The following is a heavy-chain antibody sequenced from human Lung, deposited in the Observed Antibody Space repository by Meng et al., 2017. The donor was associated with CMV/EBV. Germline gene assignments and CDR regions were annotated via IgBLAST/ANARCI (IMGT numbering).Heavy chain of an antibody. CDR2: IYYSGST. J-gene: IGHJ6*02. CDR1: GGSVSSGSYY. CDR3: ARLGGLRFAFWYGMDV. D-gene: IGHD3-3*01. Sequence: SETLSLXCTVFGGSVSSGSYYWSWIRQPPGKGLEWIGYIYYSGSTNYNPSLKSRVTISVDTSKNQFALKLSSVTAADTAVYYCARLGGLRFAFWYGMDVWGQGTTVTVSS. V-gene: IGHV4-61*01.